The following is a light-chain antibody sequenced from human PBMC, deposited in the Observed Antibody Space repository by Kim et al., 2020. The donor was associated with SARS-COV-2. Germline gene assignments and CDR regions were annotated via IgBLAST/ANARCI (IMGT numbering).Light chain of an antibody. V-gene: IGLV3-21*04. CDR2: YDS. J-gene: IGLJ3*02. CDR1: NIGGKS. Sequence: PGKTASISGGENNIGGKSVHWCPQKPGQAPVLVISYDSDRPSGIPERFSGSNSGNTATLTISRVEAGDEADYYCQVWDSTIDHRVVFGGGTQLTVL. CDR3: QVWDSTIDHRVV.